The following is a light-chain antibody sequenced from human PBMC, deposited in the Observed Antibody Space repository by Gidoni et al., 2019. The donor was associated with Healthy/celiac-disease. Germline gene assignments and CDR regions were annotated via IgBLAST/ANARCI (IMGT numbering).Light chain of an antibody. Sequence: QSALTQPRSVSGSPGQSVTISCTGTSSDVGGYNYVSWYQQHPGKAPKLMIYDVSKRPSGAPDRFSGSKSGNTASLTISGLQAEDEADYYCCSYAGSYTLMVFGGGTKLTVL. CDR2: DVS. V-gene: IGLV2-11*01. CDR3: CSYAGSYTLMV. CDR1: SSDVGGYNY. J-gene: IGLJ2*01.